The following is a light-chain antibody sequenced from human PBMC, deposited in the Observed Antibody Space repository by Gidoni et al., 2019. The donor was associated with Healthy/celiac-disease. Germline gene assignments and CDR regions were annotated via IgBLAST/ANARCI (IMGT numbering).Light chain of an antibody. Sequence: AIQLTQSPSSLSASVGDRVTITCRASQGISSALAWYQQKPGKAPKLLIYDASSLERGVPSRFSGSGSGTDFTLTISSLQPEDFATYYCQQFNNYPRTFXQXTKVEIK. CDR2: DAS. V-gene: IGKV1D-13*01. J-gene: IGKJ1*01. CDR3: QQFNNYPRT. CDR1: QGISSA.